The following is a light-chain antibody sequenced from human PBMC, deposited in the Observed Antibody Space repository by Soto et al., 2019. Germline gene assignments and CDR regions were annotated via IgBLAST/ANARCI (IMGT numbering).Light chain of an antibody. CDR1: QSVSSNY. CDR2: GAS. CDR3: QQYVNSPWT. V-gene: IGKV3-20*01. J-gene: IGKJ1*01. Sequence: DIVLTQSPGTLYLFPGDGATLSCRASQSVSSNYLAWYQQKPGQAPNLLIYGASSRATGIPDRFSGSASGTDFTLTIRRLEPEDFAVYYCQQYVNSPWTFGQGTKVEI.